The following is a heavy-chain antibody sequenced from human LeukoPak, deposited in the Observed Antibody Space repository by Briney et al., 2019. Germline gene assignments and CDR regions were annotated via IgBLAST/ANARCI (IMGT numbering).Heavy chain of an antibody. Sequence: PGGSLRLSCAASGFTFSSYSMNWVRQAPGKGLEWVSYISSSSSTIYYADSVKGRFTISRDNAKNSLYLQMNSLRAEDTAVYYCARLDVSNGELRENWFDPWGQGTLVTVSS. D-gene: IGHD1-26*01. CDR3: ARLDVSNGELRENWFDP. V-gene: IGHV3-48*01. CDR1: GFTFSSYS. CDR2: ISSSSSTI. J-gene: IGHJ5*02.